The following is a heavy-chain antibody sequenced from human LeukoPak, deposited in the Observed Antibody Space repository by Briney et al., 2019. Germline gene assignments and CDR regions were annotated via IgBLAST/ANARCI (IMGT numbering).Heavy chain of an antibody. CDR1: GFTFSSYG. J-gene: IGHJ4*02. V-gene: IGHV3-30*02. CDR3: ARGLRYFDSTFDY. D-gene: IGHD3-9*01. CDR2: IRYDGSNK. Sequence: GGSLRLSCAASGFTFSSYGMHWVRQAPGKGLEWVAFIRYDGSNKYYADSVKGRFTISRDNSKNTLYLQMNSLRAEDTAVYYCARGLRYFDSTFDYWGQGTLVTVSS.